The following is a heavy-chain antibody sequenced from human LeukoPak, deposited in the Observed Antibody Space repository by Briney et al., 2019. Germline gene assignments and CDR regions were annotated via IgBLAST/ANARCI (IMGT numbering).Heavy chain of an antibody. CDR1: GFTFRYYG. V-gene: IGHV3-23*01. CDR2: LSGSGSST. D-gene: IGHD6-25*01. Sequence: GGSLRLSCAASGFTFRYYGMSWVRQAPGKGLEWVSSLSGSGSSTHYADSVKGRFTISRDNSKNTLYLQMNSLRAEDTAVYYCARGRGAAAADGMDAWGQGTTVTVP. CDR3: ARGRGAAAADGMDA. J-gene: IGHJ6*02.